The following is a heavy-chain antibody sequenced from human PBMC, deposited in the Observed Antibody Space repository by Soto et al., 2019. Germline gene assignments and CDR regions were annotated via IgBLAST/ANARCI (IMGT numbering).Heavy chain of an antibody. CDR2: IFYRGNI. Sequence: TSETLSLTCTVSGGSISSYYWNWIRQSPGKGLEWIGYIFYRGNINYNPSFKSRVTISLDTSKNQFSLRLSSVTAADTAIYYCARHPGYYDVLTGYSTYYFDYWGQGALVTVSS. CDR1: GGSISSYY. J-gene: IGHJ4*02. CDR3: ARHPGYYDVLTGYSTYYFDY. D-gene: IGHD3-9*01. V-gene: IGHV4-59*08.